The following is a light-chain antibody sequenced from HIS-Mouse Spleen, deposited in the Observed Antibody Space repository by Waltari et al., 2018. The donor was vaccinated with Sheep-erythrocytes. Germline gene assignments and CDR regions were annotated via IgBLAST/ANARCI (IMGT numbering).Light chain of an antibody. J-gene: IGLJ2*01. CDR3: QAWDSSTGV. V-gene: IGLV3-1*01. CDR2: QDS. Sequence: SYEMTQTPSVSVSPGQTASITCSGDKLGDKYACWYQQKPGQSPVMVIYQDSKRPSGIPELFSGSHSGNTATLTISGTQAMDEADYYCQAWDSSTGVFGGGTKLTVL. CDR1: KLGDKY.